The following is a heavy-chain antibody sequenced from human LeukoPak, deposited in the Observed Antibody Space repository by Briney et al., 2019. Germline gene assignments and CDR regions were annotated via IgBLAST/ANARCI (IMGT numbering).Heavy chain of an antibody. CDR3: ARDRGHDYSNYYYMDV. CDR1: DGSISSYY. Sequence: SETLSLTCTVSDGSISSYYWSWIRQPAGKGLEWIGQIYTSGSTNYNPSLKSRVTISVDTSKNQFSLKLSSVTAADTAVYYCARDRGHDYSNYYYMDVWGKGTTVTVSS. V-gene: IGHV4-4*07. D-gene: IGHD4-11*01. CDR2: IYTSGST. J-gene: IGHJ6*03.